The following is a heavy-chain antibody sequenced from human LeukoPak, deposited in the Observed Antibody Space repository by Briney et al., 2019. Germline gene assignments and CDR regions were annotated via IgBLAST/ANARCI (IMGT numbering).Heavy chain of an antibody. Sequence: GGSLTLSCAASGFTYNSLDMGGLPPAPGQGRVWISGISARGTNPFSTVTLKSRFTISRDNSQNRLYLQMSSLRAEDTAIYNCAKDSVRSGGWFYFDNWGQGPLVSVSS. D-gene: IGHD6-13*01. J-gene: IGHJ4*02. CDR3: AKDSVRSGGWFYFDN. CDR1: GFTYNSLD. V-gene: IGHV3-23*01. CDR2: ISARGTNP.